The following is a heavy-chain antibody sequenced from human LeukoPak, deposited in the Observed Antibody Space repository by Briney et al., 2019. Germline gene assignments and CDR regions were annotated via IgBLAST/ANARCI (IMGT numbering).Heavy chain of an antibody. CDR3: AKSRGWLQIWDY. D-gene: IGHD5-24*01. CDR2: ISGSGGST. J-gene: IGHJ4*02. CDR1: GFTFSSYA. Sequence: GGSLRLSCAASGFTFSSYAMSWVRQAPGKGLEWVSAISGSGGSTYYADSVKGRFTISRDNSMNTLYLQMNRLRAEDTAVYYCAKSRGWLQIWDYWGQGTLVTVSS. V-gene: IGHV3-23*01.